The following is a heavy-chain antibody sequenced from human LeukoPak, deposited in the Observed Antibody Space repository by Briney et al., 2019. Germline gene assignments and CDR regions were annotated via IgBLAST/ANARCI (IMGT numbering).Heavy chain of an antibody. V-gene: IGHV1-46*01. Sequence: ASVKVSCKASGYTFTSYYMHWVRQAPGQGLEWMGIINPSGGSTSYAQKFQGRVTMTGDTSTSTVYMELSSLRSEDTAVYYCARGSYGSGSAQAGIDPWGQGTLVTVSS. CDR2: INPSGGST. J-gene: IGHJ5*02. CDR1: GYTFTSYY. D-gene: IGHD3-10*01. CDR3: ARGSYGSGSAQAGIDP.